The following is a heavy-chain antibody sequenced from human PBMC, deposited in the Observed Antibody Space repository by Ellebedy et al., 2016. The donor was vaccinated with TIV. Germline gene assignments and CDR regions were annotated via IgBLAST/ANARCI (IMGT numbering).Heavy chain of an antibody. Sequence: ASVKVSCKASGYTFTSYSIGWVRQAPGQGLEWMGIINPSGGSTSYAQKLQGRVTMTRDTSISTAYMELSRLRSDDTAVYYCAQLPTSPPLYYDSSGYYPTPVTFDHWGQGTLVTVSS. CDR1: GYTFTSYS. CDR3: AQLPTSPPLYYDSSGYYPTPVTFDH. D-gene: IGHD3-22*01. J-gene: IGHJ4*02. CDR2: INPSGGST. V-gene: IGHV1-46*01.